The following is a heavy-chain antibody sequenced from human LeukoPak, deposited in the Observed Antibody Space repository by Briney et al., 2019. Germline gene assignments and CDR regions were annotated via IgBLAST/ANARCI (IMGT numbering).Heavy chain of an antibody. D-gene: IGHD2-2*01. CDR1: GFTFSSYW. Sequence: GGCLRLSCAASGFTFSSYWMSWVRQAPGKGLEWMANIKQDGSEKYYVDSVKGRFTISRDNAKNSLYLQMNSLRAEDTAVYYCARDQRYCSSSSCPWEPFDYWGQGTLVTVSS. CDR2: IKQDGSEK. CDR3: ARDQRYCSSSSCPWEPFDY. V-gene: IGHV3-7*05. J-gene: IGHJ4*02.